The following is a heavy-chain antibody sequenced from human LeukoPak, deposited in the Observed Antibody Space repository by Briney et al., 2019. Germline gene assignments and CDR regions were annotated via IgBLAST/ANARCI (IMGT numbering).Heavy chain of an antibody. J-gene: IGHJ4*02. V-gene: IGHV1-2*06. Sequence: ASVKVSCKASGYTFTGYYMHWVRQAPGQGLEWMGRINPNSGGTNYAQKFQGRVTMTRDTSISTAYMELNRLRSDDTAVYYCARDLGNYYGSGSPDYWGQGTLVTVSS. CDR1: GYTFTGYY. D-gene: IGHD3-10*01. CDR3: ARDLGNYYGSGSPDY. CDR2: INPNSGGT.